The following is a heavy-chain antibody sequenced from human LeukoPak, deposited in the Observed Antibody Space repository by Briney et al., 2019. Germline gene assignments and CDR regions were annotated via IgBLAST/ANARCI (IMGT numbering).Heavy chain of an antibody. CDR2: ISGSGTTM. CDR1: GFTFSSYA. J-gene: IGHJ4*02. Sequence: PGGSLRLSCAASGFTFSSYAMSWVRQAPGKGLEWVSYISGSGTTMYYADSVKGRFTISRDNAKNSVFLQMNSLRADDTAVYYCARDRFDYALDYWGQGALVTVSS. D-gene: IGHD4-17*01. V-gene: IGHV3-48*03. CDR3: ARDRFDYALDY.